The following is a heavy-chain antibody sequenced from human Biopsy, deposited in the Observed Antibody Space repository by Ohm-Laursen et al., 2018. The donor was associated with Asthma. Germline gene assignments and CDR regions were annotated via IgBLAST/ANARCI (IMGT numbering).Heavy chain of an antibody. D-gene: IGHD3-9*01. J-gene: IGHJ6*02. CDR2: IYYSGST. V-gene: IGHV4-31*03. Sequence: TLSLTCTVSGGSISSGGYYWSWIRQHPGKGLEWIGYIYYSGSTYYNPSLKSRVTISVDTSKNQFSLKLSSVTAADTAVYYCARVPHYDISTGFTLRYYYGMDVWGQGTTVTVSS. CDR1: GGSISSGGYY. CDR3: ARVPHYDISTGFTLRYYYGMDV.